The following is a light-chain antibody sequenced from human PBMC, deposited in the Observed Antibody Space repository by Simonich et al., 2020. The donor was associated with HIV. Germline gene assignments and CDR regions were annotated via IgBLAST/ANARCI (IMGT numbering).Light chain of an antibody. J-gene: IGLJ3*02. CDR3: TSYTSSSLWV. V-gene: IGLV2-14*03. CDR2: DVS. CDR1: SSDVGGDNY. Sequence: QSALTQPASVSGSPGQSITISCTGNSSDVGGDNYGSWYQKPPGKAPKLLIYDVSNRPSGVSNRFSGSKSANTASLTISGLQAEDEADYYCTSYTSSSLWVFGGGTKLTVL.